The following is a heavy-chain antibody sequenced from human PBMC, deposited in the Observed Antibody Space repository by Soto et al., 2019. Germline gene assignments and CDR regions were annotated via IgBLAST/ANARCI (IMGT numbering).Heavy chain of an antibody. CDR3: AKRDYGDYGARD. V-gene: IGHV3-23*01. D-gene: IGHD4-17*01. J-gene: IGHJ4*02. CDR1: GFTFSNYP. CDR2: ISGSGGST. Sequence: VQLLESGGGLVQPGGSLRLSCAASGFTFSNYPMSWVRQAPGKGLFWVSGISGSGGSTYHADSGKGRLTISRDNSKNTLYLQMNSLRAEDTAVYYCAKRDYGDYGARDWGQGTLVTVSS.